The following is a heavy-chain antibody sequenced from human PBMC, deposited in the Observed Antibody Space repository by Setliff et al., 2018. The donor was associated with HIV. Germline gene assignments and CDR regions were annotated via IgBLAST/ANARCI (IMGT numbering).Heavy chain of an antibody. V-gene: IGHV3-21*06. CDR2: LSSDGRSI. CDR1: GFLFRTYN. J-gene: IGHJ4*02. D-gene: IGHD3-22*01. Sequence: PGESLKISCVASGFLFRTYNMNWVRQAPGKGLEWVASLSSDGRSIYYADSVRGRFTISRDDAKTSLYLQMYSLRVEDTAIYYCARDRASSGYYSQFDYWGQGSMVTVSS. CDR3: ARDRASSGYYSQFDY.